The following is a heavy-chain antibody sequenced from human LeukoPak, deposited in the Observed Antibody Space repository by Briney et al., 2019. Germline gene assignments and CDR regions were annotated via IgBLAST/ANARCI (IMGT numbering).Heavy chain of an antibody. CDR3: ASSSSGWLDY. Sequence: SETLSLTCTVSGGSINTYYWSWIRQPPGKGLEWIGYIYYSGNTNYNPSLTSRVTISIDTSKHQFSLNLRSVTAADTAVYYCASSSSGWLDYWGQGTLVTVSS. J-gene: IGHJ4*02. CDR2: IYYSGNT. CDR1: GGSINTYY. V-gene: IGHV4-59*01. D-gene: IGHD6-19*01.